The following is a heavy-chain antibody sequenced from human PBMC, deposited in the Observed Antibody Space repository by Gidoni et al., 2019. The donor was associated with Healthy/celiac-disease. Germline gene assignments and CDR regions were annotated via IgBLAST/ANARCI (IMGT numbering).Heavy chain of an antibody. D-gene: IGHD1-26*01. Sequence: VQLLESGGGLVQPGGSLRLSCAASGSTFSSYAMSWVRQAPGKGLEWVSAISGSGGSTYYADSVTGRFTISRDNSKNTLYLQMNSLRAEDTAVYYCAKDDVGANAFDIWGQGTMVTVSS. J-gene: IGHJ3*02. CDR1: GSTFSSYA. CDR3: AKDDVGANAFDI. V-gene: IGHV3-23*01. CDR2: ISGSGGST.